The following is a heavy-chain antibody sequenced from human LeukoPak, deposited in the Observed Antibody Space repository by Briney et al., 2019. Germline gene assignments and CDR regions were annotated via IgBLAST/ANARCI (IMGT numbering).Heavy chain of an antibody. CDR2: IKAKAHGGTI. Sequence: GGSLRLSCAASGFTFINAWMAWVRQAPGKGLEWVGRIKAKAHGGTIEYAAPVKGRFTISRDDSKNTLYLQMNSLKTEDTAVYYCTTDGVGVEGATHDNWGQGTLVTVSS. V-gene: IGHV3-15*01. D-gene: IGHD1-26*01. CDR3: TTDGVGVEGATHDN. CDR1: GFTFINAW. J-gene: IGHJ4*02.